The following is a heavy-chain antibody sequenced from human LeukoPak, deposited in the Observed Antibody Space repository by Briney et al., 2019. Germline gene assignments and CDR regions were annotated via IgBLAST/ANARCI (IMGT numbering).Heavy chain of an antibody. CDR2: ISSGSTYI. Sequence: PGGSLRLSCAASGFTFSSYSMNWVRQALGKGLEWVSSISSGSTYIYYADSVKGRFTITRDNAKNSLYLQMNSLRAEDTAVYYCARDALTGDPSPDAFDIWGQGTMVTVSS. CDR3: ARDALTGDPSPDAFDI. CDR1: GFTFSSYS. J-gene: IGHJ3*02. V-gene: IGHV3-21*01. D-gene: IGHD7-27*01.